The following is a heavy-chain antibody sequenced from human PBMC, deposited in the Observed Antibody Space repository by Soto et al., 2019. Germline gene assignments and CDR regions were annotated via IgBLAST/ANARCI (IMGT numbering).Heavy chain of an antibody. CDR2: ISYDGSNK. CDR3: ARGAARDTYFFYGMDV. Sequence: GGSLKLSCAASGCTFSSYAMHWVRQAPGKGLEWVAVISYDGSNKYYADSVKGRFTISRDNSKNTLYLQMNSLRAEDTAVYYCARGAARDTYFFYGMDVWGQGTTVTVPS. CDR1: GCTFSSYA. J-gene: IGHJ6*02. V-gene: IGHV3-30-3*01. D-gene: IGHD6-6*01.